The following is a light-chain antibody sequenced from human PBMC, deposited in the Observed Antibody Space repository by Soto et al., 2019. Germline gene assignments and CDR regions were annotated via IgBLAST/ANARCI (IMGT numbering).Light chain of an antibody. CDR2: LGS. CDR3: MQALRART. J-gene: IGKJ1*01. Sequence: DIVMTQSPLSLPVTPGEPASISCRSSQSLLHSDGYNYLDWYLQKPGQSPQLLIYLGSNRASGAPDRFSGSGSGTDFTLKISRVEAEDVGIYYCMQALRARTFGQGTKVDIK. V-gene: IGKV2-28*01. CDR1: QSLLHSDGYNY.